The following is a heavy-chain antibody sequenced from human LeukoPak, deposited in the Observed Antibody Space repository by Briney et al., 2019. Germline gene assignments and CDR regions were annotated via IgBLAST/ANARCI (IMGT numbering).Heavy chain of an antibody. V-gene: IGHV4-59*08. CDR1: GGSISSYY. D-gene: IGHD6-6*01. Sequence: SETLSLTCTVSGGSISSYYWSWIRQPPGKGLEWIGYIYYSGSTNYNPSLKSRVTISVDTSKNQFSLKLSSVTAADTAVYYCACPSPNDAFDIWGQGTMVTVSS. CDR3: ACPSPNDAFDI. CDR2: IYYSGST. J-gene: IGHJ3*02.